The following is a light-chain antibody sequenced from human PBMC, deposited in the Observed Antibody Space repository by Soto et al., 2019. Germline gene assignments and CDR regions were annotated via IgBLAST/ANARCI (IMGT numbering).Light chain of an antibody. V-gene: IGKV3-20*01. Sequence: DIVLTQSPGTLSLSPGERATLSCRASQSISAAYFAWYQQKPGQAPRLLIYGASTRAAGIPDRFIGSGSGADFSLTISSLEPQDFAIYYCQQYNSTPPVTFGQGTRLEIQ. CDR3: QQYNSTPPVT. J-gene: IGKJ5*01. CDR1: QSISAAY. CDR2: GAS.